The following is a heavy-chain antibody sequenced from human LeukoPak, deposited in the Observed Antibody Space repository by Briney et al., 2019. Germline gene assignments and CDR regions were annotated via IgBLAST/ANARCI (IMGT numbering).Heavy chain of an antibody. CDR2: INPIFGTA. V-gene: IGHV1-69*06. CDR1: GGTFSSYA. J-gene: IGHJ5*02. Sequence: ASVKVSRKASGGTFSSYAISWVRQAPGQGLEWMGGINPIFGTANYAQKFQGRVTITADKSTSTAYMELSSLRSEDTAVYYCARRPWFGERNWFDPWGQGTLVTVSS. CDR3: ARRPWFGERNWFDP. D-gene: IGHD3-10*01.